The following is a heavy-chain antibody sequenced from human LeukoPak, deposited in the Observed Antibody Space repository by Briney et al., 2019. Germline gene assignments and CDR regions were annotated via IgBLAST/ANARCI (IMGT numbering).Heavy chain of an antibody. CDR2: INHSGST. CDR3: ARSSGMVRGVIIGPHRLYLDY. D-gene: IGHD3-10*01. J-gene: IGHJ4*02. V-gene: IGHV4-34*01. Sequence: SETLSLTCAVYGGSFSGYYWSWIRQPPGKGLEWIGEINHSGSTNYNPSLKSRVTISVDTSKNQFSLKLSSVTAADTAVYYCARSSGMVRGVIIGPHRLYLDYWGQGTLVTVSS. CDR1: GGSFSGYY.